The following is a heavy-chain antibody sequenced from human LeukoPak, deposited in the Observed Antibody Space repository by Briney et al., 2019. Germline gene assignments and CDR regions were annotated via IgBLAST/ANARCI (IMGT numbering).Heavy chain of an antibody. V-gene: IGHV3-48*03. D-gene: IGHD3-10*01. J-gene: IGHJ6*03. Sequence: GGSLRLSCGASGFSFSSYEMNWVRQAPGKGLEWVSNISSSGSNIHYADSVKGRFTISRDNAENSLYLQMNSLRAEDTAVYYCARARGELTLYYYMDVWGKGTTVTVSS. CDR1: GFSFSSYE. CDR2: ISSSGSNI. CDR3: ARARGELTLYYYMDV.